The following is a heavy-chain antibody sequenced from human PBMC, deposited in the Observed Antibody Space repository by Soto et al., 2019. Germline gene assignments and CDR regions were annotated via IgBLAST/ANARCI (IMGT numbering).Heavy chain of an antibody. D-gene: IGHD3-10*01. CDR1: GYTFTNYG. CDR2: ISTYHGIT. V-gene: IGHV1-18*01. J-gene: IGHJ6*02. CDR3: AKSGGWHLRDYGYGMDV. Sequence: QVQLVQSGAEVKKPGASVKVSCKASGYTFTNYGISWVRQAPGQGLEWIGWISTYHGITNYAQRVQGRVTLTTDTTKSTAYMELKSLTPDYTAVYYCAKSGGWHLRDYGYGMDVCGQGTTVTVSS.